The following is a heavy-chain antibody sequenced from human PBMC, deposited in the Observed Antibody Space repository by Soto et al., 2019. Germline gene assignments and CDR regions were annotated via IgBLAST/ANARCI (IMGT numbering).Heavy chain of an antibody. Sequence: EVQLVESGGGLVQPGGSLRLSWAASGFTFSSYSMNWVRQAPGKGLERVSYISSSRSTIYYADSVKGRFTISSDNAKNSLYLQMNSLIDEDTAVYYCASSGTAVVATPDFGYWGQGTLVTVSS. CDR1: GFTFSSYS. CDR3: ASSGTAVVATPDFGY. CDR2: ISSSRSTI. D-gene: IGHD2-15*01. V-gene: IGHV3-48*02. J-gene: IGHJ4*02.